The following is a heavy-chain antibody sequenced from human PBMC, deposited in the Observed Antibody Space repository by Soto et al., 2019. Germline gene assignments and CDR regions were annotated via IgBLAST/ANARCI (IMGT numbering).Heavy chain of an antibody. J-gene: IGHJ5*02. V-gene: IGHV1-18*01. CDR1: GYTFTTHG. D-gene: IGHD2-15*01. CDR2: VRGDNGHT. CDR3: ARDLAYCRSGTCYREWFDP. Sequence: QVQLVQSGAEVKKPGASVKVSCKASGYTFTTHGISWVRQVPGQGLEWMGWVRGDNGHTNYAQSLQGRVTMTTDTSTNTPYMELRSLRSDDTAGYYCARDLAYCRSGTCYREWFDPWGQGTLVTVSS.